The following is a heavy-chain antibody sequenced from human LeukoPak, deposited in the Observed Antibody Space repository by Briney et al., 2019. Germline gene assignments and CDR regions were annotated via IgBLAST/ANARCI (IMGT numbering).Heavy chain of an antibody. CDR2: INHSGST. V-gene: IGHV4-34*01. CDR1: GGSFSGYY. CDR3: ARGNVLDAFDI. Sequence: SETLSLTCAVYGGSFSGYYWSWIRQPPGKGLEWIGEINHSGSTNYNPSLKSRVTISVDTSKNQFSLQLNSVTPEDTAVYYCARGNVLDAFDIWGQGTMVTVSS. D-gene: IGHD2-8*01. J-gene: IGHJ3*02.